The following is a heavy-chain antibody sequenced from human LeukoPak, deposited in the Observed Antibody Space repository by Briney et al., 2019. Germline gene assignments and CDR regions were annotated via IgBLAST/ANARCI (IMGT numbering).Heavy chain of an antibody. CDR1: GFTFSDYY. J-gene: IGHJ4*02. Sequence: GGSLRLSCAASGFTFSDYYTSWIRQAPGKGLEWVSYISSSGSTIYYADSVKGRFTISRDNAKNSLYLQMNSLRAEDTAVYYCARDLSGTMVRGFFDYWGQGTLVTVSS. CDR2: ISSSGSTI. D-gene: IGHD3-10*01. CDR3: ARDLSGTMVRGFFDY. V-gene: IGHV3-11*04.